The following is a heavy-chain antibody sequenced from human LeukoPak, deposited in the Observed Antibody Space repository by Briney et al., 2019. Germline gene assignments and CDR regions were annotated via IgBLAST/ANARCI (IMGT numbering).Heavy chain of an antibody. V-gene: IGHV3-66*01. CDR1: GFTVSSNY. D-gene: IGHD3-9*01. J-gene: IGHJ4*02. Sequence: PGGSLRLSCAASGFTVSSNYMSWVRQAPGKGLEWVSVIYSGGSTYYADSVKGRFTISRDNSKNTLYLQMNSLRAEDTAVYYCARVTYDILTGYSIIDYWGQGTLVTVSS. CDR3: ARVTYDILTGYSIIDY. CDR2: IYSGGST.